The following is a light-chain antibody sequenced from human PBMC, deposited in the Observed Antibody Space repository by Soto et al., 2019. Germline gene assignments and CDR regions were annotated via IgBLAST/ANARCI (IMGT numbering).Light chain of an antibody. CDR3: QQYDNWPLT. J-gene: IGKJ5*01. V-gene: IGKV3-15*01. CDR1: QSVSSD. CDR2: GAS. Sequence: EIVMTQSPATLSVSPGERATLSCRASQSVSSDLAWYQQKPGQAPRLLIYGASTRATGIPDRFSGSGSGTDFTLTISSLQSEDFAVYYCQQYDNWPLTFGQGTRLE.